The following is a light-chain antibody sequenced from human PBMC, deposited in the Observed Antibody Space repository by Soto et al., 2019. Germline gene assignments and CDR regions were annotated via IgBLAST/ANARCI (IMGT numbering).Light chain of an antibody. V-gene: IGLV1-47*01. CDR2: RNN. Sequence: QSVLTQPPSASGTPGQRVTISCSGSSSNIGSNYVYWYKQLPGTAPKLLIYRNNQRPSGVPDRFSGSKSGTSASLAISGLRSEDEADYYCAAWDDSLSALYVFGTGTKLTVL. CDR1: SSNIGSNY. J-gene: IGLJ1*01. CDR3: AAWDDSLSALYV.